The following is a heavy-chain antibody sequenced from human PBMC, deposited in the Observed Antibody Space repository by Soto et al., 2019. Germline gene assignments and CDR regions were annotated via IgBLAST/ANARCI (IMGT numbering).Heavy chain of an antibody. CDR2: ISGSGGST. CDR1: GFTFSSYA. CDR3: AKDLGWELLRGVDY. Sequence: LRLSCAASGFTFSSYAMIWVRQAPWKGLEWVSAISGSGGSTYYADSVKGRFTISRDNSKNTLYLQMNSLRAEDTAVYYCAKDLGWELLRGVDYWGQGTLVTVSS. J-gene: IGHJ4*02. V-gene: IGHV3-23*01. D-gene: IGHD1-26*01.